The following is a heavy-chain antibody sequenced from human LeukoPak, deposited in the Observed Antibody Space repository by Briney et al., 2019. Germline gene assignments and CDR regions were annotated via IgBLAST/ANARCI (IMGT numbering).Heavy chain of an antibody. CDR2: IMPILGTA. CDR1: GGIFNSYD. D-gene: IGHD6-13*01. J-gene: IGHJ5*02. V-gene: IGHV1-69*13. CDR3: ARSMGRAYSGSWSNWFDP. Sequence: SVKVSCKASGGIFNSYDINWVRQAPGQGLEWMGGIMPILGTANYAQKFQGRVTITADELTSTAYMEVSSLRSEDTAVYYCARSMGRAYSGSWSNWFDPWGQGTLVTVSS.